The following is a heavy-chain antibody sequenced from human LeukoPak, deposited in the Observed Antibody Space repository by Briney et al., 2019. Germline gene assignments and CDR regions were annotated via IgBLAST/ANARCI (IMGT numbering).Heavy chain of an antibody. V-gene: IGHV3-21*01. CDR1: GFTFISYS. CDR2: ISSRSTYI. Sequence: GGSLRLSCAASGFTFISYSMTWVRQAPGKGLEWVSSISSRSTYIYYADSLKSRFTISRDYAKNLLYLQMNSLRAKDTAVYYCARNIEGYKLYNFDSWGQGTLVTVSS. CDR3: ARNIEGYKLYNFDS. J-gene: IGHJ4*02. D-gene: IGHD5-24*01.